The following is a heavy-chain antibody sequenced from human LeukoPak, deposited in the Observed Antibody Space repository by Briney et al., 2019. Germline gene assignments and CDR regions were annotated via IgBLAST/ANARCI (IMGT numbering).Heavy chain of an antibody. J-gene: IGHJ6*03. Sequence: PGGSLRLSCAASGFTFSSYAMSWVRQAPGKGLEWVAVISYDGSNKYYADSVKGRFTISRDNSKNTLYLQMNSLRAEDTAVYYCARDRVYVAGYYYYYMDVWGKGTTVTVSS. V-gene: IGHV3-30*04. CDR3: ARDRVYVAGYYYYYMDV. CDR1: GFTFSSYA. D-gene: IGHD2-21*01. CDR2: ISYDGSNK.